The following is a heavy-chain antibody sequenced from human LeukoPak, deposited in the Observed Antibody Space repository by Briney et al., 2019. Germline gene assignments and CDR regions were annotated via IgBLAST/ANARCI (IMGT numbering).Heavy chain of an antibody. CDR1: GFTFSSYG. J-gene: IGHJ4*02. D-gene: IGHD6-13*01. V-gene: IGHV3-30*03. Sequence: GGSLRLSCAASGFTFSSYGMHWVRQAPGKGLEWVAVISYDGSNKYYADSVKGRFTISRDNSKNTLYLQMNSLRAEDTAVYYCASDRSGYSSSWAPFDYWGQGTLVTVSS. CDR3: ASDRSGYSSSWAPFDY. CDR2: ISYDGSNK.